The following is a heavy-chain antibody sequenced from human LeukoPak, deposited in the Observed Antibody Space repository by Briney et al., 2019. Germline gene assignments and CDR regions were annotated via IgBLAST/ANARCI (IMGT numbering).Heavy chain of an antibody. CDR3: ARSSGWYWFDP. CDR2: IYASGST. D-gene: IGHD6-19*01. V-gene: IGHV4-4*07. J-gene: IGHJ5*02. Sequence: SETLSLTCTVSGGSISSYDWSWIRQPAGQGLEWIGRIYASGSTYYNPSLKSRVTMSVDTSTNQFSLKLTSVTAADTAVYYCARSSGWYWFDPWGQGTLVTASS. CDR1: GGSISSYD.